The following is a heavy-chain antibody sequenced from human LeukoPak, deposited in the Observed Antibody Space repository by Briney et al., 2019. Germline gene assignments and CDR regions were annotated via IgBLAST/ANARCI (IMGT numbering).Heavy chain of an antibody. J-gene: IGHJ4*02. CDR3: ARPAVPFYYDFWSGYYPFDY. CDR1: GYTFTGYY. V-gene: IGHV1-2*02. Sequence: ASVKVSCKASGYTFTGYYMHWVRQAPGQGLEWMGWINPNSGGTNYAQKFQGRVTMTRDTSISTAYMELSRLRSDDTAVYYCARPAVPFYYDFWSGYYPFDYWGQGTLVTVSS. CDR2: INPNSGGT. D-gene: IGHD3-3*01.